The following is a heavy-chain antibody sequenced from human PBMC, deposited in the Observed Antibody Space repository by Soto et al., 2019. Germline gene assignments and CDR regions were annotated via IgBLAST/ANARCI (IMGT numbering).Heavy chain of an antibody. CDR3: ARGAGGFDY. J-gene: IGHJ4*02. V-gene: IGHV4-59*01. D-gene: IGHD2-15*01. CDR2: IYYSGST. Sequence: ASETLSLTCTVSGASISSYYWSWIRQPPGKGLEWIGYIYYSGSTNYNPSLKSRVTISVDTSKNQFSLKLSSVTAADTAVYYCARGAGGFDYWGQGTLVTVSS. CDR1: GASISSYY.